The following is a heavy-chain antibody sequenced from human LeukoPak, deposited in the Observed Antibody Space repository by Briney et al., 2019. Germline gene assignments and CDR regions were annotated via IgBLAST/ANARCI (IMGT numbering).Heavy chain of an antibody. CDR1: GFTFSNAW. J-gene: IGHJ4*02. CDR3: TTDRDYVSLIDY. Sequence: PGGSLGLSCAASGFTFSNAWMNWVRQAPGKGLEWVGRIKSKTDGGTTDYAAPVKGRFTISRDDSKNTLYLHMNSLKTEDTAVYYCTTDRDYVSLIDYWGQGTLVTVSS. V-gene: IGHV3-15*01. CDR2: IKSKTDGGTT. D-gene: IGHD4-17*01.